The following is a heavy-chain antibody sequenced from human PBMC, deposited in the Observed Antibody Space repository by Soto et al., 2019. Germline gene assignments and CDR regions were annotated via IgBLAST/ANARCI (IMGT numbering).Heavy chain of an antibody. CDR2: IYPGDSYT. CDR1: GYGLTTYW. V-gene: IGHV5-51*01. Sequence: XVSQTVAWRCSGYGLTTYWGGLVRQMPGKGLEWMGIIYPGDSYTRYSPSFQGQVTISADKSISTAYLQWSSLKASDTAMYYCARLPITFGGSYRDGGCLDPWAQGPLVIVSS. CDR3: ARLPITFGGSYRDGGCLDP. J-gene: IGHJ5*02. D-gene: IGHD3-16*01.